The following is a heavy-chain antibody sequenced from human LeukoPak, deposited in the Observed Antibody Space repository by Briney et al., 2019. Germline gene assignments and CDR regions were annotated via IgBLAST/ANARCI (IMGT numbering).Heavy chain of an antibody. D-gene: IGHD6-6*01. CDR1: GASISSPNYY. V-gene: IGHV4-39*01. CDR2: IYSTGST. CDR3: ARGSSTRVYYYYYMDV. J-gene: IGHJ6*03. Sequence: PSETLSLTCSVSGASISSPNYYWGWIRQSPGKGLEWIANIYSTGSTYYNPSLRSRVSISMDTSSNQFFLRLYSVTAADTAVFYCARGSSTRVYYYYYMDVWGKGTTVTVSS.